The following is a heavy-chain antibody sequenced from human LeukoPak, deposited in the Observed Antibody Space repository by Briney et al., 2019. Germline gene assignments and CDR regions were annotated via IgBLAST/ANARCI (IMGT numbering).Heavy chain of an antibody. V-gene: IGHV3-66*01. J-gene: IGHJ4*02. CDR3: ARDRRDGHCLGH. CDR2: IYSGGTT. CDR1: GFTVSSSY. Sequence: PGGSLRLSCTGSGFTVSSSYMSWVRQTPGKGLEWVSGIYSGGTTYYADSVKGRVTISRDGSKNTVYLQMNSLRAEDTAVYYCARDRRDGHCLGHWGQGTLVTVSS. D-gene: IGHD2-15*01.